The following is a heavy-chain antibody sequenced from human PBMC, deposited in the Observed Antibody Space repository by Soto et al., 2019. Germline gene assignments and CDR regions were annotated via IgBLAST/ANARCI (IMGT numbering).Heavy chain of an antibody. CDR1: GYSFTSYW. CDR3: ARSRRGAYSSGWYSPSGYYNNGIDV. D-gene: IGHD6-19*01. Sequence: PGESLKISCKGSGYSFTSYWIGWVRQMPGKGLEWMGIIYPGDSDTRYSPSFQGQVTISADKSISTAYLQWSSLKASDTAMYYCARSRRGAYSSGWYSPSGYYNNGIDVWGQGTKVTVSS. V-gene: IGHV5-51*01. J-gene: IGHJ6*02. CDR2: IYPGDSDT.